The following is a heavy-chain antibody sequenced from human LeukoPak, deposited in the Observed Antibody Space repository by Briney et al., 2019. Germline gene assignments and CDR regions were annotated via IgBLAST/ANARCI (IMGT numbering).Heavy chain of an antibody. CDR1: GYTFTGYY. J-gene: IGHJ4*02. CDR2: INPNSCCT. CDR3: ATSVVVISSPPDY. D-gene: IGHD3-22*01. V-gene: IGHV1-2*02. Sequence: GASVKVSCKASGYTFTGYYMHLVRQAPGHALEWMGWINPNSCCTNYAQKFQGRVTMTRDTSIRPAYMELSRLRSDDTAVYYCATSVVVISSPPDYWGQGTLVTVSS.